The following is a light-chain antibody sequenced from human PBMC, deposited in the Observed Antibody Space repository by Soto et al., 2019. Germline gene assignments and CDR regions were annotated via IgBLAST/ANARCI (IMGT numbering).Light chain of an antibody. Sequence: QTVVTQPPSVSGAPGQRVTISCTGSSSNIGAGFDVHWYQQFPGTAPKLLIYRNTNRPSGVPDRFSGSKSGTSASLTITGLQVEDEADYYCQSFWLFGGGTKLTVL. V-gene: IGLV1-40*01. J-gene: IGLJ2*01. CDR1: SSNIGAGFD. CDR3: QSFWL. CDR2: RNT.